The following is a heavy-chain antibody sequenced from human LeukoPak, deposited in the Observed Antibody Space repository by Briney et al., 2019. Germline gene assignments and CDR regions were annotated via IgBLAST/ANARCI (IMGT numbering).Heavy chain of an antibody. V-gene: IGHV1-18*01. CDR3: ARAWKGYGGYQLLSDY. Sequence: ASVKVSCKASGYTFTSYGISRVRQAPGQGLEWMGWISAYSGNTNYAQKLQGRVTMTTDTSTSTAYMELRSLRSDDTAVYYCARAWKGYGGYQLLSDYWGQGTLVTVSS. D-gene: IGHD2-2*01. CDR2: ISAYSGNT. J-gene: IGHJ4*02. CDR1: GYTFTSYG.